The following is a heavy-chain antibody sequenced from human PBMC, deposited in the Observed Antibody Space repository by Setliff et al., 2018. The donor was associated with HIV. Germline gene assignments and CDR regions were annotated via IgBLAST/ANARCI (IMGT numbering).Heavy chain of an antibody. D-gene: IGHD6-6*01. V-gene: IGHV3-7*03. Sequence: PGGSLRLSCAASGLTFSTYWMNWVRQAPGKGLEWVANIKADGSEKYYVDSVKGRFTISRDNAKNSLFLQMNSLRAEDTAVYYCARGHYSSSSGWGRGTLVTVSS. J-gene: IGHJ4*02. CDR3: ARGHYSSSSG. CDR1: GLTFSTYW. CDR2: IKADGSEK.